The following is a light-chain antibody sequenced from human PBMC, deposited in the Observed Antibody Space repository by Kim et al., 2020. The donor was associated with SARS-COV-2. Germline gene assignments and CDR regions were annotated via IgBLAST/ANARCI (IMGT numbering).Light chain of an antibody. CDR1: NIGSKS. Sequence: SYELTQPPSVSVAPGKTARITCGGNNIGSKSVHWYQQKPGQAPVLVIYYDSDRPSGIPERFSGSNSGNTATLTISRVEAGDEADYYCQVWDSSSDPAFYVFGTGTKVTVL. CDR3: QVWDSSSDPAFYV. V-gene: IGLV3-21*04. J-gene: IGLJ1*01. CDR2: YDS.